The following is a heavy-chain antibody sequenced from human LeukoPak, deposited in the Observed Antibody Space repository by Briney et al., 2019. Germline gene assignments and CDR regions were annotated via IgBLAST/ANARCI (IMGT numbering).Heavy chain of an antibody. CDR1: GFTFDDYA. J-gene: IGHJ4*02. CDR3: AKRGSTAYSTPHFDF. V-gene: IGHV3-9*01. D-gene: IGHD2-2*01. Sequence: GGSLRLSCAASGFTFDDYAMHWVRQAPGKGLEWVSGISWNSGSIGYADSVKGRFTISRDNAKNSLYLQMNNLRAEDTAVYYCAKRGSTAYSTPHFDFWGQGALVTVSS. CDR2: ISWNSGSI.